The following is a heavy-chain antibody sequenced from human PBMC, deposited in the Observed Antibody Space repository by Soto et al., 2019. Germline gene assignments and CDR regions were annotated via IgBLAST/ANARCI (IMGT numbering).Heavy chain of an antibody. J-gene: IGHJ4*02. CDR3: AKDLSVTPGSYDY. V-gene: IGHV3-23*01. Sequence: EVQLLESGGGLVQPGGSLRLSCAASGFTFSSYAMSWVRQAPGKGLEWVSAISGSGGSTYYADSVKGRFTISRDNSKNTLYLQMNSLRAEDTAVYYGAKDLSVTPGSYDYWGQGTLVTVSS. D-gene: IGHD4-17*01. CDR1: GFTFSSYA. CDR2: ISGSGGST.